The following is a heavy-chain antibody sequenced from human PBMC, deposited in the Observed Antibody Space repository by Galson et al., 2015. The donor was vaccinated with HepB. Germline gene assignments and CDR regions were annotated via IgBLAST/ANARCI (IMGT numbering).Heavy chain of an antibody. V-gene: IGHV3-53*04. CDR1: GFTVSSNY. CDR3: AKGGIASTSGYATWYFDL. CDR2: TYVGGST. Sequence: SLRLSCAASGFTVSSNYMTWVRQAPGKGLEWVSITYVGGSTSYVDSVKGRFTISSHNSKNTLYLQMNSLRPEDTAVYYCAKGGIASTSGYATWYFDLWGRGTLVTVSS. D-gene: IGHD3-22*01. J-gene: IGHJ2*01.